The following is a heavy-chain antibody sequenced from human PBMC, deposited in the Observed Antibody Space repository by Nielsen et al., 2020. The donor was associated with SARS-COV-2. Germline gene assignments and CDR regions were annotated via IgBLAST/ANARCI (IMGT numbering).Heavy chain of an antibody. CDR2: INTNTGNP. J-gene: IGHJ5*02. CDR1: GYTFTGYY. CDR3: ARQKPTIPAAMMRNNWFDP. Sequence: ASVKVSCKASGYTFTGYYIHWVRQAPGQGLEWMGWINTNTGNPTYAQGFTGRFVFSLDTSVSTAYLQISSLKAEDTAVYYCARQKPTIPAAMMRNNWFDPWGQGTLVTVSS. V-gene: IGHV7-4-1*02. D-gene: IGHD2-2*01.